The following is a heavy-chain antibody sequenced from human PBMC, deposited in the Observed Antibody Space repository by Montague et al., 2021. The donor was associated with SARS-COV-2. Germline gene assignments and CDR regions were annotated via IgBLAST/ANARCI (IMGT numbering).Heavy chain of an antibody. Sequence: SETLSLTCTGSGGSIISYYWSWIRQPPSKGLELIWFVYCSVITNYNPSLKIRITISVYTSKNQFSLKLSSVTAADTAVYYCARHKKRLWFGELLFDYWGQGTLVTVSS. J-gene: IGHJ4*02. V-gene: IGHV4-59*08. CDR1: GGSIISYY. CDR2: VYCSVIT. D-gene: IGHD3-10*01. CDR3: ARHKKRLWFGELLFDY.